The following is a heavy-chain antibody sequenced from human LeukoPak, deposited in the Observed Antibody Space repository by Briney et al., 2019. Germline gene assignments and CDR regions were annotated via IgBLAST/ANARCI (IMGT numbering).Heavy chain of an antibody. Sequence: SQTLSLTCTVSGGSISSSSYYWGWIRQPPGKGLEWIGSIFYSGSTYYNPSLKSRVTLSVDTSKNQFSLRLSSVTAADTAVYYCARRGSGSYRLFDYWGQGTLVTVSS. CDR2: IFYSGST. V-gene: IGHV4-39*01. CDR1: GGSISSSSYY. D-gene: IGHD1-26*01. J-gene: IGHJ4*02. CDR3: ARRGSGSYRLFDY.